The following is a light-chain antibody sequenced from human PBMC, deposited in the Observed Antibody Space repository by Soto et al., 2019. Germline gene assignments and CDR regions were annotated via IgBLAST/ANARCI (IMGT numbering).Light chain of an antibody. CDR1: QSVNSNY. Sequence: EIVLTQSPGTLSVSPGERATLSCRASQSVNSNYLAWYQQKPGQAPRLLIYDASSRATGIPDRFSGSGSGTDFTLTISRLEPEDSAVYYCQQYGSTTTLTFGGGTKVEIK. V-gene: IGKV3-20*01. CDR2: DAS. J-gene: IGKJ4*01. CDR3: QQYGSTTTLT.